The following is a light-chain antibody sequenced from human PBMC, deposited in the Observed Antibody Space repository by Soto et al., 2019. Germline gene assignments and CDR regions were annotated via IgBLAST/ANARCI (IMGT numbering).Light chain of an antibody. Sequence: QSVLAQPASVSGSPVQSITISCTGTTSDIAGYNYVSWYQQHPGKAPKLLIYEVTSRASGVSHRFSGSKSGNTASLTISGLQAEDEAEYYCNSYTSASFYVFGTGTKVTVL. CDR3: NSYTSASFYV. J-gene: IGLJ1*01. V-gene: IGLV2-14*01. CDR2: EVT. CDR1: TSDIAGYNY.